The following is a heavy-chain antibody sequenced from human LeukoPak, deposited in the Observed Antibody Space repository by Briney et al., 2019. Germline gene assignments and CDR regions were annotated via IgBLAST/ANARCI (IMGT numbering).Heavy chain of an antibody. CDR2: ISGSGGST. J-gene: IGHJ4*02. V-gene: IGHV3-23*01. Sequence: GGSLRLSCAASKFTFSTFSMSWVRQAPGKGLEWVSSISGSGGSTYYADSVKGRFTISRDNAKNSLYLQMNSLRAEDTAVYYCARAYYDSGGYYYYLDYWGQGTLVTVSS. CDR1: KFTFSTFS. D-gene: IGHD3-22*01. CDR3: ARAYYDSGGYYYYLDY.